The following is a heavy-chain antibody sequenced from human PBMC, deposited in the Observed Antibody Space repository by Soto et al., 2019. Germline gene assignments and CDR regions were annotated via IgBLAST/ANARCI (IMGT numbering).Heavy chain of an antibody. CDR2: IHYSGST. Sequence: SETLSLTCTVSGGSISSSSYYWGWIRQPPGKGLEWIGSIHYSGSTYYNSSLKSRVTISVDTSKNQFSLKLSSVTAADTAVYYCARDSLLLGLLSPENGRAGMDVWGQGTTVTVSS. CDR3: ARDSLLLGLLSPENGRAGMDV. V-gene: IGHV4-39*02. D-gene: IGHD3-10*02. J-gene: IGHJ6*02. CDR1: GGSISSSSYY.